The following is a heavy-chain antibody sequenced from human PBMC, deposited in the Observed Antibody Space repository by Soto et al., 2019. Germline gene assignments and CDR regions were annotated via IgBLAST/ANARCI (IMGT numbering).Heavy chain of an antibody. CDR1: GGTFSTYA. CDR3: AREDKPGGYTPPGTSGFDS. J-gene: IGHJ4*02. CDR2: IIPIYGTA. Sequence: QVQLVQAGAEVKKPGSSVKVSCKASGGTFSTYAISWVRQAPGQGLEWMGGIIPIYGTANYAQKFQGRLTMTADESTNTVYMELSSLRSDDTAVYYCAREDKPGGYTPPGTSGFDSWGQGTLVTVSS. V-gene: IGHV1-69*12. D-gene: IGHD5-12*01.